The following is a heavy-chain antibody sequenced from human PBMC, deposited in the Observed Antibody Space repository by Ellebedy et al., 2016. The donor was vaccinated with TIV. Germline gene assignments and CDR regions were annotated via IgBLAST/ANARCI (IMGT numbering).Heavy chain of an antibody. J-gene: IGHJ4*02. D-gene: IGHD3-22*01. CDR1: GGSISSYY. CDR2: IYHSGST. CDR3: ASLSYYDSSGYSPDY. Sequence: MPSETLSLTCTVSGGSISSYYWSWVRQPPGKGLEWIGEIYHSGSTNYNPSLKSRVTISVDKSKNQFSLKLSSVTAADTAVYYCASLSYYDSSGYSPDYWGQGTLVTVSS. V-gene: IGHV4-4*02.